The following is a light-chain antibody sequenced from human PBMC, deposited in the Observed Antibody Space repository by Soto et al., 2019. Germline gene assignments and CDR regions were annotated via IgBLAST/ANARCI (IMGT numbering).Light chain of an antibody. CDR1: SSDVGGYNY. J-gene: IGLJ1*01. CDR2: DVS. Sequence: QSVLTQPRSVSGSPGQSVTISCTGTSSDVGGYNYVSWYQHHPGKAPKLMIYDVSKRPSGVPDRFSGSKSGNTASLTISGLQAGDEADYYCCSYAGSPYVFGTGTKLTVL. CDR3: CSYAGSPYV. V-gene: IGLV2-11*01.